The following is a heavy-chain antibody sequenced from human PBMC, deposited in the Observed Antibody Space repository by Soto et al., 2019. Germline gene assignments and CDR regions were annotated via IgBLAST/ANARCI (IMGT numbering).Heavy chain of an antibody. D-gene: IGHD1-1*01. CDR1: GFTFSTYG. J-gene: IGHJ6*02. V-gene: IGHV3-30*18. Sequence: GGSLRLSCAASGFTFSTYGMHWVRQAPGKGLERVAVISYDGSNKYYADSVKGRFTISRDNSKNTLYLQMNSLRAEDTAVYYCAKDRKRYNWNDFPHYYHGMDVWGQGTTVTVSS. CDR2: ISYDGSNK. CDR3: AKDRKRYNWNDFPHYYHGMDV.